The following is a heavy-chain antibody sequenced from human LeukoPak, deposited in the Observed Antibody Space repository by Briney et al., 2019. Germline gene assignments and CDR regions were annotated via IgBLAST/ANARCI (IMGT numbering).Heavy chain of an antibody. CDR1: GGSISSSSYY. J-gene: IGHJ4*02. D-gene: IGHD5-18*01. Sequence: SETLSLTCTVSGGSISSSSYYWGWIRQPPGKGLEWIGSIYYSGSTYYNPSLKSRVTISVDTSKNQFSLKLSSVTAADTAVYYCAREWIQLWLAFDYWGQGTLVTVSS. CDR2: IYYSGST. CDR3: AREWIQLWLAFDY. V-gene: IGHV4-39*07.